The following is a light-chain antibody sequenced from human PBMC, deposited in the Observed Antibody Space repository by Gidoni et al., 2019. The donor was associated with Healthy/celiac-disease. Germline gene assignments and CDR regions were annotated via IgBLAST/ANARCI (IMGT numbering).Light chain of an antibody. Sequence: DIQLTHSPSFLSASVGDRVTITCRASQGMSSYLAWYQQKPGKAPKLLIYAASTLQSGVPSRFSGSGSGTEFTLTISSLQPEDFAIYYCQQLNSYPMYTFGQGTKLEIK. J-gene: IGKJ2*01. CDR1: QGMSSY. CDR2: AAS. V-gene: IGKV1-9*01. CDR3: QQLNSYPMYT.